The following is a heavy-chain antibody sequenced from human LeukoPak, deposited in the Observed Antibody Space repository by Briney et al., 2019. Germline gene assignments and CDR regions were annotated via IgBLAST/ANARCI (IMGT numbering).Heavy chain of an antibody. CDR2: IYYSGST. V-gene: IGHV4-39*01. CDR1: GGSISSSCYY. Sequence: PSETLSLTCTVSGGSISSSCYYWGWLRQPPGKGLEWIGSIYYSGSTYYNPSLKSRVTISVDTSKNQFSLKLSSVTAADTAVYYCARLDFDFGVVMIPTSIDPWGQGTLVTISS. CDR3: ARLDFDFGVVMIPTSIDP. D-gene: IGHD3-3*01. J-gene: IGHJ5*02.